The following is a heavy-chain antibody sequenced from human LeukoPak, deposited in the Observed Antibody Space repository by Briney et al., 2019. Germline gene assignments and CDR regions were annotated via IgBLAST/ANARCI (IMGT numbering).Heavy chain of an antibody. V-gene: IGHV1-69*05. CDR2: IIPIFGTA. D-gene: IGHD3-16*01. Sequence: ASVKVSCKASGGTFSSYAISWVRQAPGQGLEWMGGIIPIFGTANYAQKFQGRVTITTDESTSTAYMELSSLRSEDTAVYYCARGGDARGYNYMDVWGKGTTVTVSS. J-gene: IGHJ6*03. CDR1: GGTFSSYA. CDR3: ARGGDARGYNYMDV.